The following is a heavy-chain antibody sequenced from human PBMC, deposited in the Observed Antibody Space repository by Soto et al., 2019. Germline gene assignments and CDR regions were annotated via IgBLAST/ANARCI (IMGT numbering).Heavy chain of an antibody. Sequence: ASETLSLTCTVSGGSVSSGSYYWSWIRQPPGKGLEWIGYIYYSGSTNYNPSLKSRVTISVDTSKNQFSLKLSSVTAADTAVYYCARDRSIRYDCSSTSCRGNGGIDARAQRTTVPVSS. D-gene: IGHD2-2*01. J-gene: IGHJ6*02. V-gene: IGHV4-61*01. CDR2: IYYSGST. CDR3: ARDRSIRYDCSSTSCRGNGGIDA. CDR1: GGSVSSGSYY.